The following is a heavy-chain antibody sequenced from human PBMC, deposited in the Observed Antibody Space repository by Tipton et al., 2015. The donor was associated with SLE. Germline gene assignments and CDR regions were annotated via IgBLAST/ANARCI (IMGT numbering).Heavy chain of an antibody. Sequence: SLRLSCAASGFTFSDYYMSWIRQAPGKGLEWVSYISSSSSYTNYADSVKGRFTISRDNAKNSLYLQMNSLRAEDTAVYYCARGGWFGDCFDYWGQGTLVTVSS. CDR3: ARGGWFGDCFDY. J-gene: IGHJ4*02. CDR2: ISSSSSYT. V-gene: IGHV3-11*05. CDR1: GFTFSDYY. D-gene: IGHD3-10*01.